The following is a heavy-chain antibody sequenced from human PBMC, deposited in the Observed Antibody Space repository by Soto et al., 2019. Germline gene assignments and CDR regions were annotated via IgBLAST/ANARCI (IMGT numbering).Heavy chain of an antibody. CDR1: GLAFSNYA. CDR3: AKGDLLWDPFDF. J-gene: IGHJ4*02. V-gene: IGHV3-23*01. D-gene: IGHD3-16*01. CDR2: VTASGYSA. Sequence: SLRLSCAASGLAFSNYAMTWVRQAPGKGLEWVSIVTASGYSAYYGGAVKGRFTTSRDNSRSTLYLQMNGLRADDTAVYYCAKGDLLWDPFDFWGQGTLVTVSS.